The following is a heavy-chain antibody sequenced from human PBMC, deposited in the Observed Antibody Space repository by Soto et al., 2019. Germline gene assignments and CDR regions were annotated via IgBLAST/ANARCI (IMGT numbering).Heavy chain of an antibody. CDR3: ARDRWFDP. CDR1: GGSIRSYY. CDR2: IYYSGST. J-gene: IGHJ5*02. V-gene: IGHV4-59*01. Sequence: PSETMSLTLTVSGGSIRSYYWSWIRQPPGKGLEWIGYIYYSGSTNYNPSLKSRVTISVDTSKNQFSLKLSSVTAADTAVYYCARDRWFDPWGQGTLVTVSS.